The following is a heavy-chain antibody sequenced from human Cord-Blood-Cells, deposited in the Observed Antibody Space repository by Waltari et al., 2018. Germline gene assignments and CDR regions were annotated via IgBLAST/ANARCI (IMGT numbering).Heavy chain of an antibody. D-gene: IGHD2-15*01. J-gene: IGHJ4*02. CDR3: ARDHLGSQDY. CDR2: IYNSGST. CDR1: GGSISSSY. V-gene: IGHV4-59*01. Sequence: QVQLQESGPGLVKPSETLSLTCTVSGGSISSSYWSWIRQPPGKGLEWIGYIYNSGSTNDNPSLKSRVTISVDTSKNQFSLKLSSVTAADTAVYYCARDHLGSQDYWGQGTLVTVSS.